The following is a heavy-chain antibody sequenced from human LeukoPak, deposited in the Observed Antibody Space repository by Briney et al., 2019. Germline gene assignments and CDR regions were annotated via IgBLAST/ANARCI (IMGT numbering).Heavy chain of an antibody. CDR2: IYYSGST. Sequence: SETLSLTCTVSGGSISSSSYYWGWIRQPPGKGLEWIGSIYYSGSTYYNPSLKSRVTISVDTSKNQFSLKLSSVTAADTAVYYCARDRGGWGLYYFDYWGQGTLVTVSS. V-gene: IGHV4-39*07. J-gene: IGHJ4*02. CDR3: ARDRGGWGLYYFDY. CDR1: GGSISSSSYY. D-gene: IGHD3-10*01.